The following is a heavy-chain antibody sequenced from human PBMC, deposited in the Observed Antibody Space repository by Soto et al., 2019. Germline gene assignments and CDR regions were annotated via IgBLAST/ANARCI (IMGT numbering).Heavy chain of an antibody. CDR2: ISAYNGNT. D-gene: IGHD2-15*01. CDR3: ARVGYCSGGSCYASMAGY. J-gene: IGHJ4*02. Sequence: ASVKVSCKASGYSFTSYGISWVRQAPGQGLEWMGWISAYNGNTKYAQKLQGRVTMTTDTSTSTAYMELSSVTAADTAVYYCARVGYCSGGSCYASMAGYWGQGTLVTVSS. V-gene: IGHV1-18*01. CDR1: GYSFTSYG.